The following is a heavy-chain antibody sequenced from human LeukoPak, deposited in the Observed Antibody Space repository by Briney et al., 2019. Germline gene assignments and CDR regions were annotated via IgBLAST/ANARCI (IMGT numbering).Heavy chain of an antibody. CDR3: ARVTGYMTEDYFDY. D-gene: IGHD6-13*01. CDR1: GGSINGYY. CDR2: IYYSGST. J-gene: IGHJ4*02. V-gene: IGHV4-59*01. Sequence: PSETLFLTCTVSGGSINGYYWSWIRQPPGKGLEWIGYIYYSGSTNYNPSLKSRVTISVDTSKNQFSLRLSSVTAADTAVYYCARVTGYMTEDYFDYWGQGTLITVSS.